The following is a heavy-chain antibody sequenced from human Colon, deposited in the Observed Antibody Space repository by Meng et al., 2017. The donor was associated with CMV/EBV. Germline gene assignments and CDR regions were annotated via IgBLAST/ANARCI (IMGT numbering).Heavy chain of an antibody. D-gene: IGHD3-16*01. V-gene: IGHV3-53*01. CDR2: IYAGGSR. CDR1: GFTVSSNH. Sequence: LCCAASGFTVSSNHMSWVRQIPGKGLEWVSIIYAGGSRYYADSVKGRITISRDNSNNTVYLHMNSLRVDDTAVYYCARTDWGTTFVYWGQGTLVTVSS. CDR3: ARTDWGTTFVY. J-gene: IGHJ4*02.